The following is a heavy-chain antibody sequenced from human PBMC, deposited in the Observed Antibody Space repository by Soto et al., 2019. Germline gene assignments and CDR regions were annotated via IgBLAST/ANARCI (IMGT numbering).Heavy chain of an antibody. D-gene: IGHD3-22*01. V-gene: IGHV4-4*02. Sequence: SETLSLTCAVSGGSFTSNNWWTWVRQPPGQGLEWIGEIYRTGSTNYNPSLKSRVTIAVGRSKSQLSLKLKFVTAADTAVYYCARGGGNYHDGSGYYAHPMDAFDIWGQGTMVTVSS. J-gene: IGHJ3*02. CDR3: ARGGGNYHDGSGYYAHPMDAFDI. CDR2: IYRTGST. CDR1: GGSFTSNNW.